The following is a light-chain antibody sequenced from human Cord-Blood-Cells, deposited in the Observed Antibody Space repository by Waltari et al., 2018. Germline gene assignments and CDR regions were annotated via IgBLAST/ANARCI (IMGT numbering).Light chain of an antibody. Sequence: VLTLPPPVSRSPGQSVTISCTGTPSNIRARCDVHWYQPLPETAPKLLIYDNSNRPSGVPDRFSGSNSGTTAALAITGLQAEDEADYYCQYYDSSQSGYVFGTGTKVTVL. V-gene: IGLV1-40*01. CDR2: DNS. J-gene: IGLJ1*01. CDR3: QYYDSSQSGYV. CDR1: PSNIRARCD.